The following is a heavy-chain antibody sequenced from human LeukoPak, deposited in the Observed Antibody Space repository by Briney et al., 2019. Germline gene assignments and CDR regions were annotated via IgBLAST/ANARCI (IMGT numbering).Heavy chain of an antibody. CDR2: IDRKGGST. Sequence: GGSLRLSCAAPGFTFDDYGMSWVRQPPGKGLEWVSGIDRKGGSTSFADSVKGRFTISRDNARNSLFMQMSSLRAEDTAFYYCVRGFRGGPFDCWGQGTLVTVSS. CDR1: GFTFDDYG. CDR3: VRGFRGGPFDC. V-gene: IGHV3-20*04. J-gene: IGHJ4*02. D-gene: IGHD3-10*01.